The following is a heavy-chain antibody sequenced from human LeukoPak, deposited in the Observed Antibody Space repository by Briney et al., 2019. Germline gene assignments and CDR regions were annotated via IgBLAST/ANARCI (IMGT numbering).Heavy chain of an antibody. D-gene: IGHD6-25*01. J-gene: IGHJ4*02. CDR2: TYYSGST. CDR3: ARGPRGIAALDY. CDR1: GGSISSYY. Sequence: PSETLSLTCTVSGGSISSYYWSWIRQPPGKGLEGIGYTYYSGSTNYNPSLKSRVTISVDTSKNQFSLKLSSVTAADTAVYYCARGPRGIAALDYWGQGTLVTVSS. V-gene: IGHV4-59*01.